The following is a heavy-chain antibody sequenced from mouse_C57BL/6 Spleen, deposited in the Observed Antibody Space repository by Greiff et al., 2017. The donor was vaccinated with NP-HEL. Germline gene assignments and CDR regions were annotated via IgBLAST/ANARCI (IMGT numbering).Heavy chain of an antibody. CDR2: IYPGDGDT. CDR3: ARSGYGNHAMDY. V-gene: IGHV1-80*01. J-gene: IGHJ4*01. D-gene: IGHD2-10*02. CDR1: GYAFSSYW. Sequence: VQLQQSGAELVKPGASVKISCKASGYAFSSYWMNWVKQRPGKGLEWIGQIYPGDGDTNYNGKFKGKATLTADKSSSTAYMQLSSLTSEDSAVYFCARSGYGNHAMDYWGQGTSVTVAS.